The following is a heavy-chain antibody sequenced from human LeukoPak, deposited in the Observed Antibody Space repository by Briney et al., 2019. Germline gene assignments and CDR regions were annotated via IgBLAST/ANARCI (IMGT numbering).Heavy chain of an antibody. D-gene: IGHD3-10*01. Sequence: PGGSLRLSCVASGFTFSSYSMNWVRQAPGKGLEWVSYISSSSSTIYYPDSVKGRFTISRDNTKNTLYLQMNSLRAEDTAVYYCARDYYGSGSYYGAYFDYWGQGTLVTVSS. CDR3: ARDYYGSGSYYGAYFDY. V-gene: IGHV3-48*01. J-gene: IGHJ4*02. CDR2: ISSSSSTI. CDR1: GFTFSSYS.